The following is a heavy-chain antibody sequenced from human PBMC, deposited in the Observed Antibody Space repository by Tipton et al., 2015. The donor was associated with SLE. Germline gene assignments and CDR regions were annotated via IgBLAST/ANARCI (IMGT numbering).Heavy chain of an antibody. CDR3: ARDHSGYFQH. CDR1: DGSISSGGYY. J-gene: IGHJ1*01. CDR2: IYYSGST. V-gene: IGHV4-31*03. Sequence: TLSLTCTVSDGSISSGGYYWSWIRQHPGKGLEWIGYIYYSGSTYYNPSLKSRVTISVDTSKNQFSLKLSSVTAADTAVYYCARDHSGYFQHWGQGTLVTVSS.